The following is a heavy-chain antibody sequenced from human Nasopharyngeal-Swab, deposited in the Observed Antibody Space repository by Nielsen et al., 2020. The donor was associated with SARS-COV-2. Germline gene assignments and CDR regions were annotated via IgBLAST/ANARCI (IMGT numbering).Heavy chain of an antibody. J-gene: IGHJ6*02. CDR3: ARGLSILTGYYPFYYYGMDV. V-gene: IGHV4-34*01. Sequence: SETLSLTCAVYGGSFSGYYWSWIRQPPGKGLEWIGEINHSGSTNYNPSLKSRVTISVDTSKNQFSLKLSSVTAADTAAYYCARGLSILTGYYPFYYYGMDVWGQGTTVTVSS. CDR2: INHSGST. D-gene: IGHD3-9*01. CDR1: GGSFSGYY.